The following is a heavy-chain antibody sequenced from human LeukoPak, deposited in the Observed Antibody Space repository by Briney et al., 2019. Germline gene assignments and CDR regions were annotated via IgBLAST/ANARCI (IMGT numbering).Heavy chain of an antibody. V-gene: IGHV3-53*01. J-gene: IGHJ5*02. CDR2: IYSGGGT. CDR1: GFTVSSNY. Sequence: GGSLRLSCAASGFTVSSNYMSWVRQAPGKGLEWVSVIYSGGGTYYADSVKGRFTISRDNSKNTLYLQMNSLRAEDTAVYYCARDGRGENWFDPWGQGTLVTVSS. CDR3: ARDGRGENWFDP. D-gene: IGHD3-10*01.